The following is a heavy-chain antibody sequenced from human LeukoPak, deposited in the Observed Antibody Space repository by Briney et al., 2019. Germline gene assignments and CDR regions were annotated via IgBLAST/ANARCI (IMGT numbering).Heavy chain of an antibody. Sequence: ASVKVSCKASGYIFTSYYMHWVRQAPGQGLEWMGIINPSGGSTSYAQKFQGRVTMTRDTSTSTVYMELSSLRSEDTAVYYCARWGSGYYGLDYWGQGTLVTVSS. CDR3: ARWGSGYYGLDY. CDR1: GYIFTSYY. CDR2: INPSGGST. J-gene: IGHJ4*02. D-gene: IGHD3-22*01. V-gene: IGHV1-46*01.